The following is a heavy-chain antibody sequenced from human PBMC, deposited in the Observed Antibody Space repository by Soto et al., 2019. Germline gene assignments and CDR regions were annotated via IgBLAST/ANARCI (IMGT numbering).Heavy chain of an antibody. Sequence: GGSLRLSCAASGFTFSSHAMSWVRQAPGKGLEWVSAISGSGGSTYYADSVKGRFTISRDNSKNTLYLQMNSLRAEDTAVYYCAKHPYYYGSGSYFDYWGQGTLVTVSS. CDR3: AKHPYYYGSGSYFDY. D-gene: IGHD3-10*01. CDR2: ISGSGGST. CDR1: GFTFSSHA. J-gene: IGHJ4*02. V-gene: IGHV3-23*01.